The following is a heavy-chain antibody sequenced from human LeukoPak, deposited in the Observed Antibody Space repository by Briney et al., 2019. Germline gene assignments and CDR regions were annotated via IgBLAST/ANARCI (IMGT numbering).Heavy chain of an antibody. CDR3: ARDGGAGWYFDL. CDR1: GITVSSKY. CDR2: MQSGGST. Sequence: GGSLRLSRAASGITVSSKYMSWVRQAPGKGLEWVSVMQSGGSTYYADSVKGRFTISRDNSKNTLYLQMNSLRVEDTAVYYCARDGGAGWYFDLWGRGTLVTVSS. V-gene: IGHV3-53*01. J-gene: IGHJ2*01. D-gene: IGHD3-16*01.